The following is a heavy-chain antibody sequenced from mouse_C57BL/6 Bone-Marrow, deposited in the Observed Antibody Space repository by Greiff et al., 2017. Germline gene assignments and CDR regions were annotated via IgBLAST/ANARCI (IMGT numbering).Heavy chain of an antibody. Sequence: VQLQQPGAELVKPGASVKLSCKASGYTFTSYWMHWVKQRPGQGLEWIGMIHPNSGSTNYNEKFKSKATLTVDKSSSTAYMQLSSLTSEDSAVYYSARKGRYSNPYFDYWGQGTTLTVSS. D-gene: IGHD2-5*01. J-gene: IGHJ2*01. CDR2: IHPNSGST. V-gene: IGHV1-64*01. CDR1: GYTFTSYW. CDR3: ARKGRYSNPYFDY.